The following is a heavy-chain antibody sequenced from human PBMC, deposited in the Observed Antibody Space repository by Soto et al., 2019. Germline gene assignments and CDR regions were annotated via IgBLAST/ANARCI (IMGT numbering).Heavy chain of an antibody. Sequence: QVQLVQSGAEVKTPGSSVKVSCKVSGGTFSGYAISWVRQAPGQGLEWMGGIIPLFGTTNTAQKFQDRVTITADEYTTTAYMELSSLRYEDTAVYYCAREVDTPRARPSCHYYSMDVWGQGTTVTVSS. CDR3: AREVDTPRARPSCHYYSMDV. V-gene: IGHV1-69*01. J-gene: IGHJ6*02. CDR1: GGTFSGYA. D-gene: IGHD5-18*01. CDR2: IIPLFGTT.